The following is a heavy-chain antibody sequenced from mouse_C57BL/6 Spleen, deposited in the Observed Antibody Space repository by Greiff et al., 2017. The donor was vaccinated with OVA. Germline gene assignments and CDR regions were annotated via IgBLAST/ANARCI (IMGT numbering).Heavy chain of an antibody. J-gene: IGHJ2*01. V-gene: IGHV5-17*01. Sequence: EVQVVESGGGLVKPGGSLKLSCAASGFTFSDYGMHWVRQAPEKGLEWVAYISSGSSTIYYADTVKGRFTISRDNAKNTLFLQMTSLRSEDTAMYYCARQGITTVVATDWGQGTTLTVSS. D-gene: IGHD1-1*01. CDR3: ARQGITTVVATD. CDR2: ISSGSSTI. CDR1: GFTFSDYG.